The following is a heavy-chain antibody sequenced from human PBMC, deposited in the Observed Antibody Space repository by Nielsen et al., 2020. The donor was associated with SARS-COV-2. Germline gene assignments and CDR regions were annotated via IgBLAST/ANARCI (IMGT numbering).Heavy chain of an antibody. D-gene: IGHD6-13*01. Sequence: ASVQVSCKASGYTFTSYGISWVRQAPGQGLEWMGWISAYNGNTNYAQKLQGRVTMTRDTSTSTVYMELSSLRSEDTAVYYCARNIAAAIDYWGQGTLVTVSS. CDR1: GYTFTSYG. V-gene: IGHV1-18*01. J-gene: IGHJ4*02. CDR3: ARNIAAAIDY. CDR2: ISAYNGNT.